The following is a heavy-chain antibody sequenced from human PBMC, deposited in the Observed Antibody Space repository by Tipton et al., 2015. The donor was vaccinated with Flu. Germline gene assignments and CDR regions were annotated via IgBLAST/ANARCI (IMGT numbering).Heavy chain of an antibody. J-gene: IGHJ6*02. D-gene: IGHD3-10*01. CDR1: GYSIRSDYY. CDR2: VFHSGSK. V-gene: IGHV4-38-2*01. Sequence: TLSLTCDVSGYSIRSDYYWGWIRQPPGKGLEWIGNVFHSGSKYYNPSLRSRVTISVDTSKNQFSLKVSSVTAADTAVYYCARHPMVRDLLIYGMDVWGQGTTVTVSS. CDR3: ARHPMVRDLLIYGMDV.